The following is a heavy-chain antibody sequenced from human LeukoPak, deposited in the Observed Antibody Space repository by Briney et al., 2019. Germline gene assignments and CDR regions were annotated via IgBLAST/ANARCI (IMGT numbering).Heavy chain of an antibody. CDR1: GYTFTSYG. D-gene: IGHD5-18*01. CDR3: ASPEGGYSYGYVY. CDR2: IIPIFGTA. J-gene: IGHJ4*02. Sequence: SVKVSCKASGYTFTSYGISWVRQAPGQGLEWMGGIIPIFGTANYAQKFQGRVTITADESTSTAYMELSSLRSEDTAVYYCASPEGGYSYGYVYWGQGTLVTVSS. V-gene: IGHV1-69*13.